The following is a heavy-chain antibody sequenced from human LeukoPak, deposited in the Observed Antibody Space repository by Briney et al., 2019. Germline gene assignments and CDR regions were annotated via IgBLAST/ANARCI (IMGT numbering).Heavy chain of an antibody. CDR3: ARGDPDNNAYYDFDY. V-gene: IGHV3-53*01. J-gene: IGHJ4*02. D-gene: IGHD3-22*01. CDR2: IFGGGTT. Sequence: PGGSLRLSCAASGFTFSSYAMSWVRQAPGKRPEWVSLIFGGGTTYYAASVKGRFIISRDNSKNTFHLQMNSLRAEDTAVYYCARGDPDNNAYYDFDYWGQGTLVTVSS. CDR1: GFTFSSYA.